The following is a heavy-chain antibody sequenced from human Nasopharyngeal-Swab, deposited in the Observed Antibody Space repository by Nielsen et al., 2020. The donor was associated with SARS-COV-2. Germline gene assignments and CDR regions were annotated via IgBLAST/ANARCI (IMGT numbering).Heavy chain of an antibody. CDR1: GFTFSSYA. Sequence: GESLKISCAASGFTFSSYAMYWVHQAPGKGLEWVAVISYDGSNKYYADSVKGRFTISRDNSKNTVYLQMNSLRAEDTAVYYCARALWGSYYYGMDVWGQGTTVTVSS. V-gene: IGHV3-30*04. D-gene: IGHD7-27*01. J-gene: IGHJ6*02. CDR2: ISYDGSNK. CDR3: ARALWGSYYYGMDV.